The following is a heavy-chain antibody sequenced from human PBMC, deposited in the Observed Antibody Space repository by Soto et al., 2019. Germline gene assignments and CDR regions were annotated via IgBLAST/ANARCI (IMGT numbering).Heavy chain of an antibody. CDR3: ANCGSGYSSLGY. V-gene: IGHV3-23*01. J-gene: IGHJ4*02. Sequence: GSLRLSCAASGFTFSSYAMSWVRQAPGKGLEWVSAISGSGGSTYYADSVKGRFTISRDNSKNTLYLQMNSLRAEDTAVYYCANCGSGYSSLGYWGQGTLVTVSS. D-gene: IGHD3-22*01. CDR1: GFTFSSYA. CDR2: ISGSGGST.